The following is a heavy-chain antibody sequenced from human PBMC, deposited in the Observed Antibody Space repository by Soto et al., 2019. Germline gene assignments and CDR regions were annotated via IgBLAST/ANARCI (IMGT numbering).Heavy chain of an antibody. J-gene: IGHJ6*02. CDR2: IYYSGST. Sequence: SETLSLTCTVSGGSISSGGYYWSWIRQHPGKGLEWIGYIYYSGSTYYNPSLKSRVTISVDTSKNQFSLKLSSVTAADTAVYYCAREMGAADNYYYYGMDVWGQGTTVTVSS. CDR3: AREMGAADNYYYYGMDV. CDR1: GGSISSGGYY. V-gene: IGHV4-31*03. D-gene: IGHD2-8*01.